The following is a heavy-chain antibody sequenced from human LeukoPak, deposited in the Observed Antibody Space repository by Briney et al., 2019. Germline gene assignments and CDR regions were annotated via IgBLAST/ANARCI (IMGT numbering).Heavy chain of an antibody. D-gene: IGHD4-23*01. CDR1: GGSFSGYY. CDR2: ISHSGST. J-gene: IGHJ5*02. CDR3: ARVGYSGYSTVVTPDWFDP. V-gene: IGHV4-34*01. Sequence: PSETLSLTCAVYGGSFSGYYWSWIRQPPGKGLEWIGEISHSGSTNYNPSLKSRVTISVDTSKNQFSLKLSSVTAADTAVYYCARVGYSGYSTVVTPDWFDPWGQGTLVTVSS.